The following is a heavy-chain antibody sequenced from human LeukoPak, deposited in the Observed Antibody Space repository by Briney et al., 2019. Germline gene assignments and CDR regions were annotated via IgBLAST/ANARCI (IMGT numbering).Heavy chain of an antibody. Sequence: GGPLRLSCAASGFTFSSYEMNWVRQAPGKGLEWVSYISSSGSTIYYADSVKGRFTISRDNAKNSLYLQMNSLRAEDTAVYYCARQFDYSSSWYPYGMDVWGQGTTVTVSS. V-gene: IGHV3-48*03. CDR2: ISSSGSTI. J-gene: IGHJ6*02. CDR1: GFTFSSYE. CDR3: ARQFDYSSSWYPYGMDV. D-gene: IGHD6-13*01.